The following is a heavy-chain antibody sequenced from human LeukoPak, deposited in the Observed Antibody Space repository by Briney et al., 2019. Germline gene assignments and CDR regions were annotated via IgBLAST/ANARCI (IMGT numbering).Heavy chain of an antibody. Sequence: GGSLRLSCAASGFTFSSYWMHWVRQAPGKGLVWVSRINTDGSSTSYADSVEGRFTISRDNAKNTLYLQMNSLRAEDTAVYYCAREDSSGKRDAFDIWGQGTMVTVSS. CDR1: GFTFSSYW. V-gene: IGHV3-74*01. CDR3: AREDSSGKRDAFDI. D-gene: IGHD3-22*01. J-gene: IGHJ3*02. CDR2: INTDGSST.